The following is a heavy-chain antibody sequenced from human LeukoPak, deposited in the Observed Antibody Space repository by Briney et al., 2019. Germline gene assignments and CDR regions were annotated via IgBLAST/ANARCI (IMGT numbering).Heavy chain of an antibody. CDR1: GFTFDDYG. CDR2: INWNGGNT. D-gene: IGHD2-15*01. Sequence: GGSLRLSCVASGFTFDDYGMSWVRQAPGKGLEWVSGINWNGGNTGYADSVKGQFTISRDNAKNSLYLQMNSLRAEDTAFYYCARDYCSGGSCYDYWGQGTLVTVSS. J-gene: IGHJ4*02. CDR3: ARDYCSGGSCYDY. V-gene: IGHV3-20*04.